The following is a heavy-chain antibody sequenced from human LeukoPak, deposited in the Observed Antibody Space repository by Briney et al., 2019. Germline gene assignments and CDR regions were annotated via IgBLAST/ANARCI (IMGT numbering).Heavy chain of an antibody. V-gene: IGHV3-7*03. CDR3: ARGRGSGWYFPYYFDY. Sequence: SLRFSGAASSFTFSGNWMSWLPPAPGQGLKGLANIKQDGGEKYYVDSVKGRFTISRDNAKNSLYLQMDSLRAEDTAVYYCARGRGSGWYFPYYFDYWGQGTLVTVSS. CDR1: SFTFSGNW. D-gene: IGHD6-19*01. J-gene: IGHJ4*02. CDR2: IKQDGGEK.